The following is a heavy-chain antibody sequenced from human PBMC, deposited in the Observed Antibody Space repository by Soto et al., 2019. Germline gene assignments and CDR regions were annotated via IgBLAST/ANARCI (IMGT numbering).Heavy chain of an antibody. J-gene: IGHJ5*01. Sequence: EVQLLESGGGLVQPGGSLRLSCAASGFTFSSYAMSWVRQAPGKGLEWVSAISGSGGSTYYADSVKGRFTISRDNSKNTLYLQSNSLIAEDKAVYYCEKDFGLSPLSIAGAGTEVWFDPWGQGTLVTVAS. V-gene: IGHV3-23*01. CDR3: EKDFGLSPLSIAGAGTEVWFDP. CDR1: GFTFSSYA. D-gene: IGHD6-19*01. CDR2: ISGSGGST.